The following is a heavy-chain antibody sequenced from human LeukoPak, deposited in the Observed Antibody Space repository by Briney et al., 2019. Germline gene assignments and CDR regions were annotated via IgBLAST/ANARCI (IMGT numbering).Heavy chain of an antibody. J-gene: IGHJ2*01. CDR3: ARDRAYYYDDSGSFPPIYWNFDL. D-gene: IGHD3-22*01. Sequence: SETLSLTCTVSGGSISSYYWSWIQQPPGKGLEWIGYIYYSGSTNYNPSLRSRVTMSVDTSKNQFSLKLSSVTAADTAVYYCARDRAYYYDDSGSFPPIYWNFDLWGRGTLVTVSS. V-gene: IGHV4-59*01. CDR1: GGSISSYY. CDR2: IYYSGST.